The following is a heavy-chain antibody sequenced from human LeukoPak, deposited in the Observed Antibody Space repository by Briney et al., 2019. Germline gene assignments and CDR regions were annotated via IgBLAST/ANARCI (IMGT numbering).Heavy chain of an antibody. CDR1: GGSMDNYY. CDR3: ARDGGSSPWVFDS. V-gene: IGHV4-4*07. J-gene: IGHJ4*02. Sequence: PSETLSLTCTVSGGSMDNYYWCWIRQAAGQGLEWIGRIYISGFTNYRPSLKGRVTMSVDSSRNQFSLKLTYVTAADTAVYFCARDGGSSPWVFDSWGQGALVTVSS. D-gene: IGHD1-26*01. CDR2: IYISGFT.